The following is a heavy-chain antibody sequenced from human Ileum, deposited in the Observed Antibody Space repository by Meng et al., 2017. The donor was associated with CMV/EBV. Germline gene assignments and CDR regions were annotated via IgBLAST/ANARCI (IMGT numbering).Heavy chain of an antibody. V-gene: IGHV3-33*06. J-gene: IGHJ3*02. CDR2: IWYDGSNK. CDR1: GFTFSSYG. CDR3: AKDWGRDGYNGAFDI. D-gene: IGHD5-24*01. Sequence: GESLKISCAASGFTFSSYGMHWVRQAPGKGLEWEAVIWYDGSNKYYADSVKGRFTISRDNSKNTLYLQMNSLRAEDTAVYYCAKDWGRDGYNGAFDIWGQGTMVTVSS.